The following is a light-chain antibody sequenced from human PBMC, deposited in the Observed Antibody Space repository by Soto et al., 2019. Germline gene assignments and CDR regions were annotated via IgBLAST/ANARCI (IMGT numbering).Light chain of an antibody. CDR2: QTS. J-gene: IGKJ1*01. V-gene: IGKV3-11*01. Sequence: EIVLTQSPATLSSFPGDRVTLSCRASQYINTRLAWYQHRPGQSPRLLIYQTSLRAAGIPARFSASGSGTDFTLTISDVQPEDFALCYCHQRQSWPRTFSQGTKVDI. CDR3: HQRQSWPRT. CDR1: QYINTR.